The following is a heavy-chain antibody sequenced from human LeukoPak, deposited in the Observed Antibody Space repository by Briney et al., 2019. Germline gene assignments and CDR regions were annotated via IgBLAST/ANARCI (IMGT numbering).Heavy chain of an antibody. CDR2: INPNSGGT. D-gene: IGHD3-3*01. CDR1: GYTFIDYH. V-gene: IGHV1-2*02. CDR3: ARDIRPRVESFDY. Sequence: ASVKVSCKASGYTFIDYHLHWVRQAPGQGLEWVGWINPNSGGTNYAHKFQGRVTMTRDTSTNTAYLELTGRRSDDTAVYYCARDIRPRVESFDYWGQGTLVAISS. J-gene: IGHJ4*02.